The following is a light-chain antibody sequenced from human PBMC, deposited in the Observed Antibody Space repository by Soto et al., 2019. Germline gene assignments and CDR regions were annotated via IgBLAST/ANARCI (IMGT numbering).Light chain of an antibody. Sequence: EIVLTQSPVTLSLSPGERATLSCRASQSVSSYLAWYQQKPGQAPRLLIYDASNRATGIPARFSGSGSGTDLTLTVSSLEPEDFAVYYCQQRSNWPITFGQGTRLEIK. V-gene: IGKV3-11*01. J-gene: IGKJ5*01. CDR3: QQRSNWPIT. CDR2: DAS. CDR1: QSVSSY.